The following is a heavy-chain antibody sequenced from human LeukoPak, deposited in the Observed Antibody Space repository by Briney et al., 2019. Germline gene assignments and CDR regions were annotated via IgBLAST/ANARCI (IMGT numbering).Heavy chain of an antibody. Sequence: GGSLRLPCAASGFTFSSYWMHWVRQAPGKGLVWVSRINSDGSSTSYADSVKGRFTISRDNAKNTLYLQMNSLRAEDTAVYYCARVAGYCSSTSCYALSGYYGMDVWGQGTTVTVSS. V-gene: IGHV3-74*01. CDR3: ARVAGYCSSTSCYALSGYYGMDV. CDR1: GFTFSSYW. D-gene: IGHD2-2*01. J-gene: IGHJ6*02. CDR2: INSDGSST.